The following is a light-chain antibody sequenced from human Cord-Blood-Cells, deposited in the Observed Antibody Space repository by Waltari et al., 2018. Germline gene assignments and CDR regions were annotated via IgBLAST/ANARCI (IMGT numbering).Light chain of an antibody. CDR3: CSYAGSYHV. CDR1: SSDVGGYNY. Sequence: QSALTQPRLVSGSPGQSVTISCTGTSSDVGGYNYVSWYQQHPAKAPNLMIYDVSKRPSGVPVRFSGSKSGNTASLTISGLQAEDEADYYCCSYAGSYHVFGTGTKVTVL. J-gene: IGLJ1*01. V-gene: IGLV2-11*01. CDR2: DVS.